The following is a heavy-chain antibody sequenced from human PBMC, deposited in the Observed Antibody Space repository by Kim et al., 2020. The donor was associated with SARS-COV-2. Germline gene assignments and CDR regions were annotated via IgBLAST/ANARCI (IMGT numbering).Heavy chain of an antibody. V-gene: IGHV3-9*01. J-gene: IGHJ5*01. CDR2: ISWNSGSI. Sequence: GGSLRLSCAASGFTFDDYAMHWVRQAPGKGLEWVSGISWNSGSIGYADSVKGRFTISRDNAKNSLYLQMNSLRAEDTALYYCAKAPSDYYDSSGDYNWF. D-gene: IGHD3-22*01. CDR1: GFTFDDYA. CDR3: AKAPSDYYDSSGDYNWF.